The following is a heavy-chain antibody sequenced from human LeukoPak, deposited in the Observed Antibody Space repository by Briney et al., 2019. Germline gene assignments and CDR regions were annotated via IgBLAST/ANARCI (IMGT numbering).Heavy chain of an antibody. CDR2: ISYDGSNK. V-gene: IGHV3-30*03. CDR3: ARAFIVGATRWFDP. CDR1: GFTFSSYS. Sequence: GGSLRLSCAASGFTFSSYSMNWVRRAPGKGLEWVAVISYDGSNKYYADSVKGRFTISRDNSKNMLYLQMNSLRAEDTAVHYCARAFIVGATRWFDPWGQGTLVTVSS. J-gene: IGHJ5*02. D-gene: IGHD1-26*01.